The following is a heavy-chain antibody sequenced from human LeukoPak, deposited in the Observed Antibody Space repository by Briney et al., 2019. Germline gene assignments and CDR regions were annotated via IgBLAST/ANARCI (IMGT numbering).Heavy chain of an antibody. V-gene: IGHV3-23*01. D-gene: IGHD6-19*01. CDR1: GFTFSSYA. CDR2: ISGSGGST. Sequence: PGGSLRPSCAASGFTFSSYAMSWVRQAPGKGLEWVSAISGSGGSTYYADSVKGRFTISRDNSKNTLYQQMNSLRAEDTAVYYCAKDAHSSGWSPYYYYGMDVWGQGTTVTVSS. J-gene: IGHJ6*02. CDR3: AKDAHSSGWSPYYYYGMDV.